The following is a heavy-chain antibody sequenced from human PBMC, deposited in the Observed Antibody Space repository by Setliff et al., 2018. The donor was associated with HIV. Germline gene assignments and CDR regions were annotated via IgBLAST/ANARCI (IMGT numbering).Heavy chain of an antibody. CDR2: IIPIFGEA. CDR1: GGTFNSFA. Sequence: GASVKVSCKASGGTFNSFAINWVRQAPGQGLEWIGKIIPIFGEANYAQKFQSRVTITADESASTAYMELSSLRSEDTAVYYCARVPYRSAWFSGGHDAFDVWGQGTMVTVSS. D-gene: IGHD6-19*01. J-gene: IGHJ3*01. CDR3: ARVPYRSAWFSGGHDAFDV. V-gene: IGHV1-69*13.